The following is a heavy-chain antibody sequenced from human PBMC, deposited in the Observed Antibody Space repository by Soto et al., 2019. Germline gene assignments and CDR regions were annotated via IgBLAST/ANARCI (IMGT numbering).Heavy chain of an antibody. CDR1: GFTFSSHG. V-gene: IGHV3-33*01. CDR2: IWYDGSNK. J-gene: IGHJ4*02. CDR3: ARWGNWKVADN. Sequence: QVQLVESGGGVVQPGRSLRLSCAASGFTFSSHGMHWVRQVPDKGLEWVAVIWYDGSNKYYADSVKGRFTISRDNSNNMLYLEMNSLRVEDTAVYYCARWGNWKVADNWGQGTLVTVSS. D-gene: IGHD3-16*01.